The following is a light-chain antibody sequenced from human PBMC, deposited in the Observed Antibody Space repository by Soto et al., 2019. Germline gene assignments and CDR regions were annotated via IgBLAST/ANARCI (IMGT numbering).Light chain of an antibody. Sequence: ARTRLPSGSGPPGQQVASPSLGTRITVGGNNRVSWYQQPPGAAPKLMIYEVSNRPSGVPDRFSGSKSGNTASLTISGLQTEDEADYYCNSYTGSSTYVFGTGTKVTVL. CDR3: NSYTGSSTYV. CDR1: RITVGGNNR. V-gene: IGLV2-18*02. J-gene: IGLJ1*01. CDR2: EVS.